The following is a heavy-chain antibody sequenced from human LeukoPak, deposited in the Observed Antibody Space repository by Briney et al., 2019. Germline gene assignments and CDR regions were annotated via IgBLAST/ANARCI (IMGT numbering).Heavy chain of an antibody. CDR1: GFTFSSYA. D-gene: IGHD6-19*01. CDR3: ATLDRGYSSGWEMEDFDY. V-gene: IGHV3-23*01. Sequence: PGGSLRLSCAASGFTFSSYAMSWVRQAPGKGLEWVSAISGSGGSTYYADSVKGRFTISRDNSKNTLYLQMNSLRAEDTAVYYCATLDRGYSSGWEMEDFDYWGQGTLVTVSS. J-gene: IGHJ4*02. CDR2: ISGSGGST.